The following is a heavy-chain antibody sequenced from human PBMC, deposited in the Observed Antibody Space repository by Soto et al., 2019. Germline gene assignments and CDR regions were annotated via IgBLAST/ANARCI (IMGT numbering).Heavy chain of an antibody. CDR1: GDSVSRNSAA. Sequence: SQTLSLTCAISGDSVSRNSAAWHWIRQSPSRGLEWLGRTYYRSKWYNDYAVSVKSRISITPDTSKNQFSLQLNSVTPEDTAVYYCARAPGGIDAFDIWGQGTMVTVSS. CDR3: ARAPGGIDAFDI. D-gene: IGHD3-16*01. J-gene: IGHJ3*02. CDR2: TYYRSKWYN. V-gene: IGHV6-1*01.